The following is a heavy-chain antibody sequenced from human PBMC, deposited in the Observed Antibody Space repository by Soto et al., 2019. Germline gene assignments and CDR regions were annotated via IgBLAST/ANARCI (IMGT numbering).Heavy chain of an antibody. CDR3: ARVGGLRFLEWLPYTFYYYYGMDV. D-gene: IGHD3-3*01. J-gene: IGHJ6*02. Sequence: QVQLVQSGAEVKKPGSSVKVSCKASGGTFSSYAISWVRQAPGQGLEWMGGIIPIFGTANYAQKFQGRVTITADESTSTDYMELSSLRSEDTAVYYCARVGGLRFLEWLPYTFYYYYGMDVWGQGTTVTVSS. CDR2: IIPIFGTA. CDR1: GGTFSSYA. V-gene: IGHV1-69*01.